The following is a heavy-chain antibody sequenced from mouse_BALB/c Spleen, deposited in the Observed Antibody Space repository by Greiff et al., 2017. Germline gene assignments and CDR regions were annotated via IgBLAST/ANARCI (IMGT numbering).Heavy chain of an antibody. Sequence: EVQLQQSGPELVKPGASVKMSCKASGYTFTSYVMHWVKQKPGQGLEWIGYINPYNDGTKYNEKFKGKATLTSDKSSSTAYMELSSLTSEDSAVYYGARWYYGSSHWFAYWGQGTLVTVSA. D-gene: IGHD1-1*01. CDR2: INPYNDGT. CDR1: GYTFTSYV. CDR3: ARWYYGSSHWFAY. J-gene: IGHJ3*01. V-gene: IGHV1-14*01.